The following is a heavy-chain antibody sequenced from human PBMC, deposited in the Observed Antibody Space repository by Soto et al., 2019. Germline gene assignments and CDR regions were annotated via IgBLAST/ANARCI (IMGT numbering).Heavy chain of an antibody. Sequence: PGESLKISCKGSGDSFTSYWIGWVRQMPGKGLEWMGIIYPGDSDTRYSPSFQGQVTISADKSISTAYLHWSSLKASDTAMYYCARLGYYGSGSYSHWFDPWGQGTLVTVSS. CDR3: ARLGYYGSGSYSHWFDP. CDR2: IYPGDSDT. V-gene: IGHV5-51*01. J-gene: IGHJ5*02. D-gene: IGHD3-10*01. CDR1: GDSFTSYW.